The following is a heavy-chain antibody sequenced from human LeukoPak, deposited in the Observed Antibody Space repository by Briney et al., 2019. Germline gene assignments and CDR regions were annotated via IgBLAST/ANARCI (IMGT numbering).Heavy chain of an antibody. V-gene: IGHV3-21*01. CDR3: ARDRGNYLFDY. CDR2: ISSSSIYI. J-gene: IGHJ4*02. D-gene: IGHD4-11*01. CDR1: GFTFMSYS. Sequence: GGSLRLSCAASGFTFMSYSMNCVRQAPGKGLEGVSSISSSSIYIYYADSVKGRFTISRDNAKNSLYLQMNSLRAEDTAVYYCARDRGNYLFDYWGQGTLVTVSS.